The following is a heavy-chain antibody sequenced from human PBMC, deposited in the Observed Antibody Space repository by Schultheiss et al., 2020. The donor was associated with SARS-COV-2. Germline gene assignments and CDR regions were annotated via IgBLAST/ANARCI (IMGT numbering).Heavy chain of an antibody. J-gene: IGHJ5*02. D-gene: IGHD1-26*01. CDR3: ARQYSGSYYGWFDP. CDR2: IYYSGST. CDR1: GGSFSGYY. Sequence: SETLSLTCAVYGGSFSGYYWSWIRQPPGKGLEWIGYIYYSGSTNYNPSLKSRVTISVDTSKNQFSLKLSSVTAADTAVYYCARQYSGSYYGWFDPWGQGTLVTVSS. V-gene: IGHV4-34*01.